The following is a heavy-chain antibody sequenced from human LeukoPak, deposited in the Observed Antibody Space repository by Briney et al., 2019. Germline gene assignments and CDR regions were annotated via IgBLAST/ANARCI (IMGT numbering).Heavy chain of an antibody. D-gene: IGHD2-2*01. CDR2: IRYDGSNK. Sequence: EGSLRLSCAASGFTFSSYGMHWVRQAPGKGLEWVAFIRYDGSNKYYADSVKGRFTISRDNSKNTLYLQMNSLRAEDTAVYYCAKDQRPSVVVPAATDYWGQGTLVTVSS. CDR1: GFTFSSYG. J-gene: IGHJ4*02. V-gene: IGHV3-30*02. CDR3: AKDQRPSVVVPAATDY.